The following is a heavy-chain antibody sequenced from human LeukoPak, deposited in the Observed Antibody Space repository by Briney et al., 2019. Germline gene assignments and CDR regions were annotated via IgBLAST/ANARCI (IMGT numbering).Heavy chain of an antibody. D-gene: IGHD3-9*01. J-gene: IGHJ6*03. CDR2: IHWNGDTT. CDR3: ARGLRYYYYYYMDV. Sequence: GGSLRLSCAASGFTFDDYGMNWVCQAPGKGLEWISGIHWNGDTTNYAASVEGRFTISRDNAKNSLYLQMNSLRAEDTALYYCARGLRYYYYYYMDVWGKGTTVTVSS. V-gene: IGHV3-20*04. CDR1: GFTFDDYG.